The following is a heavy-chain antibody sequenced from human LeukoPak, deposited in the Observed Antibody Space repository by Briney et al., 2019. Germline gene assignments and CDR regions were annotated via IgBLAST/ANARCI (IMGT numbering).Heavy chain of an antibody. Sequence: ASVKVSCKASGYTFTSYDINWVRQATGQGLEWMGWMSPNSGNTGYAQKFQGRVTITRNTSISTAYMELSGLRSEDTAVYYCAREGRYYDDAFDIWGQGTMVTVSS. CDR2: MSPNSGNT. D-gene: IGHD3-22*01. CDR3: AREGRYYDDAFDI. J-gene: IGHJ3*02. CDR1: GYTFTSYD. V-gene: IGHV1-8*03.